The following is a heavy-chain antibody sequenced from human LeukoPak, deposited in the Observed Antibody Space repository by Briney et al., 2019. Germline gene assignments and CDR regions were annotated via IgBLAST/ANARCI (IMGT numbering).Heavy chain of an antibody. Sequence: GGSLRLSCAVSGFTFSDYYMSWIRQAPGKGLEWISYISGSSIYTDYADSVKGRFTISRGSAKNSLYLQMNSLRVEDTAVYYCARDTDKFDYWGQGTLVTVSS. V-gene: IGHV3-11*06. CDR1: GFTFSDYY. CDR2: ISGSSIYT. J-gene: IGHJ4*02. D-gene: IGHD3-9*01. CDR3: ARDTDKFDY.